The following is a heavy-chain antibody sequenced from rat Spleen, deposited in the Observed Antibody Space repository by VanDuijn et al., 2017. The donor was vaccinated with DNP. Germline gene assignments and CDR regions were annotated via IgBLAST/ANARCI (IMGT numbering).Heavy chain of an antibody. Sequence: EVQLVESGGGLVQPGRSLKLSCAASGFIFSDHDMAWVRQAPAKGLEWVASISYEGSSSYYGDSVKGRFTMSRDNANGTLYLQMDSLRSEDTATYYCTTHGSIATISTGAMDVWGQGTSVTVSS. CDR2: ISYEGSSS. V-gene: IGHV5-22*01. J-gene: IGHJ4*01. CDR1: GFIFSDHD. D-gene: IGHD1-2*01. CDR3: TTHGSIATISTGAMDV.